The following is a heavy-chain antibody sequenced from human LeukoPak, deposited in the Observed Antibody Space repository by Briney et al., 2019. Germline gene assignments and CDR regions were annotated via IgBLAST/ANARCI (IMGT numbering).Heavy chain of an antibody. CDR1: GGSISSYY. V-gene: IGHV4-59*01. D-gene: IGHD1-26*01. Sequence: SETQSLTCTVSGGSISSYYWSGIRQPPGKGLEWIGYIYYSGSTNYNPSLKSRVTISVDTSKNQFSLRLSSVPAADTAVYYCARGIVGASPVFDYWGQGTLVTVSS. J-gene: IGHJ4*02. CDR2: IYYSGST. CDR3: ARGIVGASPVFDY.